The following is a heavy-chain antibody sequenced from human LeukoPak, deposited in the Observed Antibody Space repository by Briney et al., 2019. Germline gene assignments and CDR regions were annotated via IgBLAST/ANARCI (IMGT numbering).Heavy chain of an antibody. Sequence: GGSLRLSCAASGFTFSSYAMSWVRQAPGKGLEWVSTISGSGISTYYADSVKGRFTISRDNSRNTLYLQMNGLRAEDTALYYCAKGDNNILTGYYNSFDSWGQGTLVTVSS. CDR2: ISGSGIST. D-gene: IGHD3-9*01. J-gene: IGHJ4*02. V-gene: IGHV3-23*01. CDR1: GFTFSSYA. CDR3: AKGDNNILTGYYNSFDS.